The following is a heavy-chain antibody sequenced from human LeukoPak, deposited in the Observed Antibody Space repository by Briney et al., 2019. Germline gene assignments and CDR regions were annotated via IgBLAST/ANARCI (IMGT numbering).Heavy chain of an antibody. Sequence: GGSLRLSCAASGFTFSSYEMNWVRQAPGKGLEWVSSISSSSSSIYYADSVKGRFTISRDNAKNSLYLQMNSLRAEDTAVYYCARASGDIVETATMGSYWGQGTLVTVSS. D-gene: IGHD5-18*01. J-gene: IGHJ4*02. CDR1: GFTFSSYE. CDR2: ISSSSSSI. V-gene: IGHV3-21*01. CDR3: ARASGDIVETATMGSY.